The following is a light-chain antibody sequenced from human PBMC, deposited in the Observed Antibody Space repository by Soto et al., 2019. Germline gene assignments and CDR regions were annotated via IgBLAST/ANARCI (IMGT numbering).Light chain of an antibody. V-gene: IGKV3-11*01. CDR3: QQRSNWART. Sequence: EITLKQSPATLSLSPGERATRSCRASQSVSSYLAWYQQKPGQAPRLLIYDASNRATGIPARFSGSGSGTDFTLTISRLEPEDLAVYYCQQRSNWARTFGGGTKVEIK. CDR1: QSVSSY. J-gene: IGKJ4*01. CDR2: DAS.